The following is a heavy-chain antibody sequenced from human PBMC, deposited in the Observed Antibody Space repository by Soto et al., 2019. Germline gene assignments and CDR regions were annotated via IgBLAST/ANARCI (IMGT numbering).Heavy chain of an antibody. Sequence: SETLSLTCTVSGGSLKSGGYYWSWIRQHPGRGLEWIGYIYYIGRTNYNPSLKSRVTISLDTSKNQFSLELSSVTAADTAVYYCTRHSVYTSGGNWFDPWGQGTLVTVSS. CDR1: GGSLKSGGYY. V-gene: IGHV4-61*08. J-gene: IGHJ5*02. CDR2: IYYIGRT. CDR3: TRHSVYTSGGNWFDP. D-gene: IGHD6-19*01.